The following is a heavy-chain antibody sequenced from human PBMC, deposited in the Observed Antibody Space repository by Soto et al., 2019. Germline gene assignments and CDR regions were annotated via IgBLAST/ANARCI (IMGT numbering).Heavy chain of an antibody. J-gene: IGHJ3*02. Sequence: SETLSLTCTVSSGTISSGSYYWDWIRQPPGKGLEWIGNIYYSGSTNYNPSLESRVTISVDTSKNQFSLKLSSVTAADTAVYYCARQTDSYYTFDAFDIWGQGTMVTVSS. D-gene: IGHD3-22*01. CDR2: IYYSGST. CDR3: ARQTDSYYTFDAFDI. CDR1: SGTISSGSYY. V-gene: IGHV4-39*01.